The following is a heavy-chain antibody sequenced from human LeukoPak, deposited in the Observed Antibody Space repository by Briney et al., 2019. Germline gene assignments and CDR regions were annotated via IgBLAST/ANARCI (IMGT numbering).Heavy chain of an antibody. CDR3: ARQSLSLDTGFDY. J-gene: IGHJ4*02. CDR1: GYSFTSYW. CDR2: IYPGGSDT. Sequence: SGESLKISCKGSGYSFTSYWIGWVRQMPGKGLEWMGIIYPGGSDTGYSPSFQGQVTISADKSISTAYLQWSSLKASDTAMYYCARQSLSLDTGFDYWGQGTLVTVSS. V-gene: IGHV5-51*01.